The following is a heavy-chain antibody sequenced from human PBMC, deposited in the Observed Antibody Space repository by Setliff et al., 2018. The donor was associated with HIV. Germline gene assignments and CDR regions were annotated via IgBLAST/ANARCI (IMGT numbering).Heavy chain of an antibody. CDR2: INAGNGNT. J-gene: IGHJ4*02. CDR3: ARVGYSGSLWSYYFDY. CDR1: GYTFTSYA. Sequence: GASVKVSCKASGYTFTSYAMHWVRQAPGQRLEWMGWINAGNGNTKYSQKLQGRVTITRDTSASTAYMELSSLRSEDTAVYYCARVGYSGSLWSYYFDYWGQGTLVTVSS. D-gene: IGHD6-13*01. V-gene: IGHV1-3*01.